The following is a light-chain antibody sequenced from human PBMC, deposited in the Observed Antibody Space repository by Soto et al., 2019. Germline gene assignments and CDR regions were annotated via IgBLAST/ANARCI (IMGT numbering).Light chain of an antibody. CDR1: QSVSSSY. V-gene: IGKV3-15*01. CDR3: QQYNNWWT. CDR2: GAS. Sequence: EIVLTQSPGTLSLSPGERATLSCRASQSVSSSYLAWYQQKPGQAPRPLIYGASTRATGIPARFSGSGSGTEFTLTISSLQSEDFAVYYCQQYNNWWTFGQGTKVDI. J-gene: IGKJ1*01.